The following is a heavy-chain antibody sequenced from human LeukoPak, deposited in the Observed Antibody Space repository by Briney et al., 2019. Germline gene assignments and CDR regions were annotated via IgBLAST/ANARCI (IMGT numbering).Heavy chain of an antibody. V-gene: IGHV1-2*02. CDR3: ANGDGVETHHALDI. CDR2: ISPNSGGT. D-gene: IGHD7-27*01. CDR1: GYTFIGYY. J-gene: IGHJ3*02. Sequence: ASVRVSCKAPGYTFIGYYIHWVRQAPGQGLEWMGWISPNSGGTNYAQKFQGRVTMTGDTSISTAYMELSRLRYDDTAVYYCANGDGVETHHALDIWGQGTMVTVSS.